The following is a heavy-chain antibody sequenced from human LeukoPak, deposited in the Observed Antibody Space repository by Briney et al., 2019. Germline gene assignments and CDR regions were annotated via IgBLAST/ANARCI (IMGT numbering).Heavy chain of an antibody. D-gene: IGHD3-10*01. CDR2: IIPSGGST. CDR1: GSTFTSNY. V-gene: IGHV1-46*01. J-gene: IGHJ5*02. CDR3: ARDCDTRVRGVIKTDWFDP. Sequence: PGGSLRLSSVASGSTFTSNYMHCLRQPPGQGREGLGIIIPSGGSTSYAPSFKGRVPMTRDMTTSTVYMKLSSLRSEDTAVYYCARDCDTRVRGVIKTDWFDPWGQGTLVTVSS.